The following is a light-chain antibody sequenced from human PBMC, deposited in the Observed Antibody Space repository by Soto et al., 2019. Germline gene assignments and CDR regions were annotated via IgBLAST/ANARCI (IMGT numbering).Light chain of an antibody. J-gene: IGKJ4*01. Sequence: DIQMTQSPSSLSASVGDRVTITCRASQSISSYLNWYQQKPGKAPNLLIYAASSLQSGVPLRFSGGGSVTDFTLTISSLQPADFATYYCQQRYSTPPTFGGGTKLEIK. CDR2: AAS. V-gene: IGKV1-39*01. CDR1: QSISSY. CDR3: QQRYSTPPT.